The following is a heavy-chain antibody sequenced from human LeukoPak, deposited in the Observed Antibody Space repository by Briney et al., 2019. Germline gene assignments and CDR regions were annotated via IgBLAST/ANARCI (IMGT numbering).Heavy chain of an antibody. V-gene: IGHV3-21*01. D-gene: IGHD1-14*01. CDR1: GFTFSSYS. CDR2: ISSSSSYI. J-gene: IGHJ5*02. CDR3: ARDLEAISGLNWFDP. Sequence: GGSLRLSCAASGFTFSSYSMNWVRQAPGKGLEWVSSISSSSSYIYYADSVKGRFTISRDNSKNTLYLQMNSLRAEDTAVYYCARDLEAISGLNWFDPWGQGTLVTVSS.